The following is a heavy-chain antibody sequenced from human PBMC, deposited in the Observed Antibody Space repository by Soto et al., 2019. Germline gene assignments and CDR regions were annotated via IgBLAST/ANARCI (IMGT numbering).Heavy chain of an antibody. CDR3: ARDLAAAAY. J-gene: IGHJ4*02. CDR1: GYIFTNSY. V-gene: IGHV1-46*01. D-gene: IGHD6-13*01. CDR2: IKPLPTSGST. Sequence: QVQLVQSGAEVKKPGASVKVSCKASGYIFTNSYIHWVRQAPGQGLEWMAIIKPLPTSGSTNYAQKFQGRVTVTRDTSTSTVYLELSSLRSDDTAVYYCARDLAAAAYWGQGTLVTVSS.